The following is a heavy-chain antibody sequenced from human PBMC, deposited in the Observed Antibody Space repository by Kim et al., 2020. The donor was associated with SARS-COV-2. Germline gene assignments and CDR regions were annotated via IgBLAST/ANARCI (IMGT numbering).Heavy chain of an antibody. CDR3: ARVLSSWLYYGMDV. D-gene: IGHD6-13*01. CDR2: ISYDGSNK. Sequence: GGSLRLSCAASGFTFSSYAMHWVRQAPGKGLEWVAVISYDGSNKYYADSVKGRFTISRDNSKNTLYLQMNSLRAEDTAVYYCARVLSSWLYYGMDVWGQGTTVTVSS. J-gene: IGHJ6*02. V-gene: IGHV3-30*04. CDR1: GFTFSSYA.